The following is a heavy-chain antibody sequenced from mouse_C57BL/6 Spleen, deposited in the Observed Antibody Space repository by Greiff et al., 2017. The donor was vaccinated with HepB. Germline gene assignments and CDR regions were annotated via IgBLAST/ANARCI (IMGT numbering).Heavy chain of an antibody. V-gene: IGHV1-69*01. CDR1: GYTFTSYW. D-gene: IGHD2-4*01. J-gene: IGHJ3*01. CDR2: IDPSDSYT. Sequence: QVQLKQPGAELVMPGASVKLSCKASGYTFTSYWMHWVKQRPGQGLEWIGEIDPSDSYTNYNQKFKGKSTLTVDKSSSTAYMQLSSLTSEDSAVYYCARDDYDRIAYWGQGTLVTVSA. CDR3: ARDDYDRIAY.